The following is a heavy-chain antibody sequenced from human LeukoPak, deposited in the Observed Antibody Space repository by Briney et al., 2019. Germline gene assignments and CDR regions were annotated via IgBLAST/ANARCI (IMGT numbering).Heavy chain of an antibody. CDR3: ARYNSGHLDY. J-gene: IGHJ4*02. V-gene: IGHV3-74*01. Sequence: PAGSLRLSCAASGFTLSSYWMHWLRQGPGQGLVWVSRISSDGSSTIYADSLKGRFTITRDSAENTMYLQMNSLRAEDTAVYYCARYNSGHLDYWGRGTLVTVSS. CDR1: GFTLSSYW. CDR2: ISSDGSST. D-gene: IGHD3-22*01.